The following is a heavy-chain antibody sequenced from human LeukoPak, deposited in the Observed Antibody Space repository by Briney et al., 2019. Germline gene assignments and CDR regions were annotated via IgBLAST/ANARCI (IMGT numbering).Heavy chain of an antibody. CDR1: GYTFTGYY. CDR2: INPNSGGT. D-gene: IGHD1-26*01. CDR3: AILESGGVGATHSAFDI. V-gene: IGHV1-2*02. Sequence: ASVKVSCKASGYTFTGYYMHWVRQAPGQGLEWMGWINPNSGGTNYAQKFQGRVTMTRDTSISTAYMELSRLRSDDTAVYYCAILESGGVGATHSAFDIWGQGTMVTVSS. J-gene: IGHJ3*02.